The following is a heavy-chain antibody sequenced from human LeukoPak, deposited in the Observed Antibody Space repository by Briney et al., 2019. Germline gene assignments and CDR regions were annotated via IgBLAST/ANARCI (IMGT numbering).Heavy chain of an antibody. J-gene: IGHJ4*02. V-gene: IGHV3-23*01. CDR3: AKMSGFYWGVN. D-gene: IGHD3-3*01. CDR2: ISSDGRGT. Sequence: PGGSLRLSCVASGFTFSGYAMSWVRQAPGGGREWVSAISSDGRGTYYADSVKGRFTISRDNSKNTLSLQMNSLRADDTAIYYCAKMSGFYWGVNWGQGTLVTVSS. CDR1: GFTFSGYA.